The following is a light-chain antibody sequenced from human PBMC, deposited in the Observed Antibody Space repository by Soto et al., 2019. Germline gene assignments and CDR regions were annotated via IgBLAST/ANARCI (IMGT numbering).Light chain of an antibody. V-gene: IGKV4-1*01. CDR1: QNVLYSPNNENY. Sequence: DIVMTQSPDSLAVSLGERATINCKSSQNVLYSPNNENYLAWHQQKPGQPPKLLIYWASTRESGVPDRFSGSGSGTDFARTISSLQAEDVAIYYCQQYYDTPYTFGQGTKLEIK. J-gene: IGKJ2*01. CDR3: QQYYDTPYT. CDR2: WAS.